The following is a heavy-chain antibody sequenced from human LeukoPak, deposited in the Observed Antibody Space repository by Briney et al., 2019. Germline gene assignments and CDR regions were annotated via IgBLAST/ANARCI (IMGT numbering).Heavy chain of an antibody. CDR1: GFTFSDYY. V-gene: IGHV3-11*01. D-gene: IGHD3-10*01. J-gene: IGHJ6*03. Sequence: PGGSLRLSCAASGFTFSDYYMSWIRQAPGKGLEWVSYISSSGSTIYYADSVKGRFTISRDNAKNSLYLQMNSLRAEDTAVYYCAREYPPMVRGVIRYYYYMDVWGKGTTVTVSS. CDR3: AREYPPMVRGVIRYYYYMDV. CDR2: ISSSGSTI.